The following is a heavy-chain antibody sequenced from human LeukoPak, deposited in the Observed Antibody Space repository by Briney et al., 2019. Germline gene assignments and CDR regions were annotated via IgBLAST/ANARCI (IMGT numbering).Heavy chain of an antibody. Sequence: GASVKVSCKASGYTFTKSYIHWVRQAPGQRLEWMGLINPGGDNTNYAQNFQGRVTMTEDTSTDTAYMELSSLRSEDTAVYYCATGIVGATTSGDYWGQGTLVTVSS. J-gene: IGHJ4*02. V-gene: IGHV1-46*01. D-gene: IGHD1-26*01. CDR1: GYTFTKSY. CDR3: ATGIVGATTSGDY. CDR2: INPGGDNT.